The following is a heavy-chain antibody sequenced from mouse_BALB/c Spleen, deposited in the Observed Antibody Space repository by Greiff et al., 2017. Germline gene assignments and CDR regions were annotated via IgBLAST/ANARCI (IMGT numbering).Heavy chain of an antibody. CDR1: GYSITSGYY. Sequence: EVKVEESGPGLVKPSQSLSLTCSVTGYSITSGYYWNWIRQFPGNKLEWMGYISYDGSNNYNPSLKNRISITRDTSKNQFFLKLNFVTTEDTATYYCARDMITDAMDYWGQGTSVTVSS. CDR2: ISYDGSN. D-gene: IGHD2-4*01. J-gene: IGHJ4*01. CDR3: ARDMITDAMDY. V-gene: IGHV3-6*02.